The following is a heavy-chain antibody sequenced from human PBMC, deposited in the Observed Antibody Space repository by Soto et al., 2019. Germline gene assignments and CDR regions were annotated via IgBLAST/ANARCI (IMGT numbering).Heavy chain of an antibody. J-gene: IGHJ6*02. CDR3: ARVFIGSGSYSHYHYYYGMDV. D-gene: IGHD1-26*01. CDR1: GFTFSSYW. Sequence: GGSLRLSCAASGFTFSSYWMHWVRQAPGKGLVWVSRINSDGSSTSYADSVKGRFTISRDNAKNTLYLQMNSLRAEDTAVYYCARVFIGSGSYSHYHYYYGMDVWGQGTTVTVSS. CDR2: INSDGSST. V-gene: IGHV3-74*01.